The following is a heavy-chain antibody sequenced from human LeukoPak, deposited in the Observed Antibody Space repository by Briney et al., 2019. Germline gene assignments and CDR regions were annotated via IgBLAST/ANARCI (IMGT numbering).Heavy chain of an antibody. CDR1: GFTFSNAW. CDR2: IKSKTDGGTT. D-gene: IGHD6-13*01. J-gene: IGHJ4*02. V-gene: IGHV3-15*01. Sequence: GGSLRLSCAASGFTFSNAWMSWVRQAPGKGLEWVGRIKSKTDGGTTDYAAPVKGRFTISRDDSKNTLYLQMNSLKTEDTAVYYCTTDSVYSSSWYYFDYWGQGTLVTVSS. CDR3: TTDSVYSSSWYYFDY.